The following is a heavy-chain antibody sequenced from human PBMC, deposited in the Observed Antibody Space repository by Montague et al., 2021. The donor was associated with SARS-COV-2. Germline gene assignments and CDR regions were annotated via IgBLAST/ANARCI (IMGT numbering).Heavy chain of an antibody. J-gene: IGHJ4*02. V-gene: IGHV3-23*01. CDR3: AKGPERTPKGVPLD. CDR1: GFTFSNYI. Sequence: SLRLSCAASGFTFSNYIMTWVRQAPGQGLEWVSLLETDGSTYYADSVKGRFIISRDNSKNTLYLQMNSLRAEDTAIYYCAKGPERTPKGVPLDWGQGTLVTVSP. D-gene: IGHD3-16*01. CDR2: LETDGST.